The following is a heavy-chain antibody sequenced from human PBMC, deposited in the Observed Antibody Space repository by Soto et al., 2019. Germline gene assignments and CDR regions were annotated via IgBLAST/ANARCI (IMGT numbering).Heavy chain of an antibody. V-gene: IGHV1-8*01. J-gene: IGHJ6*02. CDR1: GYTFTSYD. CDR3: ARVGYCSSTSCYDYYYYGMDV. Sequence: QVQLVQSGAEVKKPGASVKVSCKASGYTFTSYDINWVRQATGQGLEWMGWMNPNSGNTGYAQKFQGRVTMTRNTSRSTAYMELSSLRSEDTAVYYCARVGYCSSTSCYDYYYYGMDVWGQGTTVTVSS. D-gene: IGHD2-2*01. CDR2: MNPNSGNT.